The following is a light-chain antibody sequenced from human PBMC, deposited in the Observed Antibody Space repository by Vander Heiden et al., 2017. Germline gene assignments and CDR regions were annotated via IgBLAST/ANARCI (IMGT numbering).Light chain of an antibody. CDR3: QQYDTSPRT. CDR1: QIISSRY. V-gene: IGKV3D-20*01. J-gene: IGKJ1*01. Sequence: EIELTQSPATLSLSPGERATPSCGASQIISSRYLAWYQKRPGLAPRLLIYDASSRATGIPDRFSGSGSGTDFTLTISRLEPEDFAVYYWQQYDTSPRTFGQGTKVEIK. CDR2: DAS.